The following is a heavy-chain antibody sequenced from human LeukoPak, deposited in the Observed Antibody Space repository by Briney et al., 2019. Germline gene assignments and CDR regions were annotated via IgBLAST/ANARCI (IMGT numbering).Heavy chain of an antibody. Sequence: GESLKISCKGSGYSFTSYWIGWVRQMPGKGLELMGIIYPGDSDTRYSPSFQGQVTISADKSISTAYLQWSSLKASDTAMYYCARPPAYCGGDCYSDAFDIWGQGTMVTVSS. CDR1: GYSFTSYW. V-gene: IGHV5-51*01. CDR2: IYPGDSDT. CDR3: ARPPAYCGGDCYSDAFDI. J-gene: IGHJ3*02. D-gene: IGHD2-21*02.